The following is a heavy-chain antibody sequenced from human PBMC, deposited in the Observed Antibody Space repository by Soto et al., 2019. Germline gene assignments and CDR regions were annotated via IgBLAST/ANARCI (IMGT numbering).Heavy chain of an antibody. Sequence: ASVKVSCKASGYTFTSYYMHWVRQAPGQGLEWMGIINPSGGSTSYAQKFQGRVTMTRDTSTSTVYMELSSLRSEDTAVYYCARGTEESNGAWVVPGMDVWGQGTTVTVSS. CDR3: ARGTEESNGAWVVPGMDV. J-gene: IGHJ6*02. D-gene: IGHD2-21*01. CDR1: GYTFTSYY. CDR2: INPSGGST. V-gene: IGHV1-46*01.